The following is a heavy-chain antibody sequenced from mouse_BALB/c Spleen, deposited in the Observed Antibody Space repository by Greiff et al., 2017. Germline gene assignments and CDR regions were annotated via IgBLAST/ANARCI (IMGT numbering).Heavy chain of an antibody. CDR2: INPYNDGT. Sequence: EVKLQESGPELVKPGASVKMSCKASGYTFTSYVMHWVKQKPGQGLEWIGYINPYNDGTKYNEKFKGKATLTSDKSSSTAYMELSSLTSEDSAVYYCARGYRYDERAWFAYWGQGTLVTVSA. J-gene: IGHJ3*01. D-gene: IGHD2-14*01. V-gene: IGHV1-14*01. CDR1: GYTFTSYV. CDR3: ARGYRYDERAWFAY.